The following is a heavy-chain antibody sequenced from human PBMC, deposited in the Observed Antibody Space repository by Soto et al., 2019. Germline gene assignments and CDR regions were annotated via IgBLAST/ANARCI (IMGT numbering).Heavy chain of an antibody. Sequence: GASVKVSCKASGYTFTSYYMHWVRQAPGQGLEWMGIINPSGGSTSYAQKFQGRVTMTRDTSTSTVYMELSSLRSEDTAVYYCYYDSSGYYNDRGVDIWGQGTMVTVSS. CDR2: INPSGGST. J-gene: IGHJ3*02. V-gene: IGHV1-46*01. D-gene: IGHD3-22*01. CDR1: GYTFTSYY. CDR3: YYDSSGYYNDRGVDI.